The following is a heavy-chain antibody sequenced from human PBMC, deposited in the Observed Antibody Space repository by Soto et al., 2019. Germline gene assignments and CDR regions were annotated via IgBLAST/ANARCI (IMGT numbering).Heavy chain of an antibody. D-gene: IGHD6-19*01. CDR3: AKVKPGIQQWLVFFDY. CDR2: ISYDGSNI. CDR1: GFTFSSYG. J-gene: IGHJ4*02. Sequence: GGSLRLSCAAYGFTFSSYGMHWVRQAPGKGLEWVAVISYDGSNIYYADSVKGRFIISRDKSKNTLYLQMNSLRAEDTAVYYCAKVKPGIQQWLVFFDYWGQGTLVTVSS. V-gene: IGHV3-30*18.